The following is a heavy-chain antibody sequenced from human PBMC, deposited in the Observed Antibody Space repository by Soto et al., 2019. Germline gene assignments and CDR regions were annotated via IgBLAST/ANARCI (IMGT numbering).Heavy chain of an antibody. D-gene: IGHD2-2*01. V-gene: IGHV1-46*03. Sequence: GASVKVSCKASGYTFTSYYMHWVRQAPGQGLEWMGIINPSGGSTSYAQKFQGRVTMTRDTSTSTVYMELSSLRSEDTAVYYCARVMRDCSSTSCYGRYFDYWGQGTLVTVSS. J-gene: IGHJ4*02. CDR3: ARVMRDCSSTSCYGRYFDY. CDR2: INPSGGST. CDR1: GYTFTSYY.